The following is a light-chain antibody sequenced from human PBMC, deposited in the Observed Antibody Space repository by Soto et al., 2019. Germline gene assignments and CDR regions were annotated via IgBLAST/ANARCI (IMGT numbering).Light chain of an antibody. J-gene: IGKJ1*01. CDR3: QNYNSAPWT. V-gene: IGKV1-27*01. CDR2: AAS. Sequence: DIQMTQSPSSLSASVGDRVTITCRASQGITDYLAWYQQKPGQVPNLQIYAASTLQSGVPSRFSGSGSGTDFTLTITGLQPEDVATYYCQNYNSAPWTFGQGTKVEIK. CDR1: QGITDY.